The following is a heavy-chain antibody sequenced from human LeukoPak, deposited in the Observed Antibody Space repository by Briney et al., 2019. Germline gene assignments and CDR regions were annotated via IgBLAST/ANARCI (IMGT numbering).Heavy chain of an antibody. D-gene: IGHD2-15*01. Sequence: GGSLRLSCAASGCTFDDYAMHWVRQAPGKGLEWVSLISGDGGSTYYADSVKGRFTISRDNSKNSLYLQMNSLRTEDTALYYCAKAHCSGGSCYYYGMDVWGQGTTVTVSS. CDR1: GCTFDDYA. V-gene: IGHV3-43*02. J-gene: IGHJ6*02. CDR2: ISGDGGST. CDR3: AKAHCSGGSCYYYGMDV.